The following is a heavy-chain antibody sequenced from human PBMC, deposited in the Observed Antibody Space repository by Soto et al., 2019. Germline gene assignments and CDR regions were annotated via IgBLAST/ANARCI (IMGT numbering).Heavy chain of an antibody. CDR3: ARLDYSNYRGGMDV. Sequence: EVQLVQSGAELKKPGESLKISCKTSGYSFTSHWIAWVRQMPGKGLEWMGIIYPSDSDIRYRPSFQGQVTISVDKSISTAYLQWSSLKASDSATFYCARLDYSNYRGGMDVWVQGTTVTVP. D-gene: IGHD2-2*01. J-gene: IGHJ6*02. V-gene: IGHV5-51*01. CDR2: IYPSDSDI. CDR1: GYSFTSHW.